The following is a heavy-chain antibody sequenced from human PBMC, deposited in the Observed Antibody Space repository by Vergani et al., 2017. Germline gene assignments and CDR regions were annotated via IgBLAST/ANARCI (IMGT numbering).Heavy chain of an antibody. Sequence: ELQLVESGGGLVKPGGSLRLSCAASGFTFSSYSMNWVRQDPGKGLEWVSSISSSSSYIYYADSVKGRFTISRDNAKNSLYLQMNSRRAEDTAVYYCARNAKNWGRDAFDIWGQGTMVTVSS. J-gene: IGHJ3*02. V-gene: IGHV3-21*01. D-gene: IGHD7-27*01. CDR1: GFTFSSYS. CDR3: ARNAKNWGRDAFDI. CDR2: ISSSSSYI.